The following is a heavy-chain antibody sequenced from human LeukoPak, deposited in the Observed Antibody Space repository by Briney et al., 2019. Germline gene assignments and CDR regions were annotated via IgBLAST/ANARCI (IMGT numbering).Heavy chain of an antibody. CDR3: ARMADYDILTGYYRGKQFDY. J-gene: IGHJ4*02. Sequence: GASMKVSCKASGYTFTGYYMHWVRQAPGQGLEWMGWINPNSGGTNYAQKFQGRVTMTRDTSISTAYMELSRLRSDDTAVYYCARMADYDILTGYYRGKQFDYWGQGTLVTVSS. CDR2: INPNSGGT. CDR1: GYTFTGYY. V-gene: IGHV1-2*02. D-gene: IGHD3-9*01.